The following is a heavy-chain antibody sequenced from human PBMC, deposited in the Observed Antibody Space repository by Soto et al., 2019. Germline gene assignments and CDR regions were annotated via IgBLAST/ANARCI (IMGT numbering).Heavy chain of an antibody. CDR3: AQRSPVRISTRYYGMDV. CDR1: GGTFSSYA. J-gene: IGHJ6*02. D-gene: IGHD1-20*01. Sequence: QVQLVQSGAEVKKPGSSVKVSCKASGGTFSSYAISWVRQAPGQGLEWMGGIIPIFGTANYAQKFQGRVTITADESTSIAYMELSSLRSEDTAVYYCAQRSPVRISTRYYGMDVWGQGTTVTVSS. CDR2: IIPIFGTA. V-gene: IGHV1-69*01.